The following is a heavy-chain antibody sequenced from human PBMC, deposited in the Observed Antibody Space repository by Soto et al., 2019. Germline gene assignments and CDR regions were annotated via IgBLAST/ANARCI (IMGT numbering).Heavy chain of an antibody. CDR1: GLSVSSYH. V-gene: IGHV3-53*01. CDR2: IDSDAKT. J-gene: IGHJ4*02. Sequence: GGSLRLSCAASGLSVSSYHMSWVRQAPGKGLEWVSGIDSDAKTFYADSVNGRFTISRDNSENTLFLQLNSLRAEDTAVYFCARDGYSFALNFWGPGTLVTV. D-gene: IGHD5-18*01. CDR3: ARDGYSFALNF.